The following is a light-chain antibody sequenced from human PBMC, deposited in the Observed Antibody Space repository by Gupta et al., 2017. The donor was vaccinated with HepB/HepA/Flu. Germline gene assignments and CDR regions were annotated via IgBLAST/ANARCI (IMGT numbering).Light chain of an antibody. Sequence: EMVLTQSTGTLSLSAGERATISCRASQSVGNNYLSWFQQKPGQAPRLLIYGASSRATGFPDRFSGSGSGTDFTLTISRLEPEDFAIYYCQQYGSSVFTFGPGTKVDI. CDR1: QSVGNNY. CDR2: GAS. J-gene: IGKJ3*01. V-gene: IGKV3-20*01. CDR3: QQYGSSVFT.